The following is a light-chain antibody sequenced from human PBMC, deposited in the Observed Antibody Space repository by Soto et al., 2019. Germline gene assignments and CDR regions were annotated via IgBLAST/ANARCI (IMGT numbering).Light chain of an antibody. CDR3: SSYTSSSNVV. V-gene: IGLV2-14*01. CDR2: EVS. CDR1: SSDVGGYNY. Sequence: QSVLTQPASVSGSPGQSITISCTGTSSDVGGYNYVSWYQQHPGKAPKLMIYEVSNRPSGVSNRFSGSKSGNTASLTISGLQVEDGADYYCSSYTSSSNVVFGGGTKLTAL. J-gene: IGLJ2*01.